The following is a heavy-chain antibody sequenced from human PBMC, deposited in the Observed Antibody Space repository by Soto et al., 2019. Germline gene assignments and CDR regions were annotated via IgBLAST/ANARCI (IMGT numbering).Heavy chain of an antibody. CDR1: GGSISSYY. J-gene: IGHJ3*02. CDR2: IYYSGST. D-gene: IGHD3-16*01. Sequence: SETLSLTCTVSGGSISSYYWSWIRQPPGKGLEWIGYIYYSGSTNYNPSLKSRVTISVDTSKNQFSLKLSSVTSADTAVYYCARRYGWAFDIWGQGTMVTVSS. CDR3: ARRYGWAFDI. V-gene: IGHV4-59*08.